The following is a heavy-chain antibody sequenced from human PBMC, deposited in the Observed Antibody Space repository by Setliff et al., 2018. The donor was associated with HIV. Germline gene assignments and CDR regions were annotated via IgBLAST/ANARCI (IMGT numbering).Heavy chain of an antibody. Sequence: GGSLRLSCAASGFTFSSYSMNWVRQAPGKGLEWVSYISGDTRIINYADSVKGRFTVSRDNARSSLYLQVNSLRSDDTAVYYCARDLIWGFDYWGQGTPVTVSS. J-gene: IGHJ4*02. CDR1: GFTFSSYS. CDR3: ARDLIWGFDY. D-gene: IGHD3-16*01. CDR2: ISGDTRII. V-gene: IGHV3-48*01.